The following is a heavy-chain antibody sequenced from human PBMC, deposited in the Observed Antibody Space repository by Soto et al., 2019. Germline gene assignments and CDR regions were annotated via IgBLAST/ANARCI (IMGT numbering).Heavy chain of an antibody. CDR1: GFAFTTYW. Sequence: LRMSCAGSGFAFTTYWMIWLRQAPGKGLEWVANINQDGSQKYYVDSVKGRFTISRDNAKNSFYLQMNSLRAEDTAVYYCARIGVGAADFDYWGQGTLVTVSS. D-gene: IGHD2-15*01. J-gene: IGHJ4*02. V-gene: IGHV3-7*03. CDR3: ARIGVGAADFDY. CDR2: INQDGSQK.